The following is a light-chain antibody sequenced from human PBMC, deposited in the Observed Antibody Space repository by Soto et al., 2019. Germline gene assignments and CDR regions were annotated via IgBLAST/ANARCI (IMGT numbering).Light chain of an antibody. Sequence: DIQMTQSPSSLSASVGDGVTITCRASQSIGISLNWYQQRPGKAPKLLIYTASSLESGVPSRFSGSGSGTDFTLTISSLQPEDFASYFCHQSYRAPHTFGQGTKLEIK. J-gene: IGKJ2*01. CDR1: QSIGIS. CDR3: HQSYRAPHT. CDR2: TAS. V-gene: IGKV1-39*01.